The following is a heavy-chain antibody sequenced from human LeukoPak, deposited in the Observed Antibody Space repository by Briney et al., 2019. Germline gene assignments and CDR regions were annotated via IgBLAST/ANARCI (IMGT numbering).Heavy chain of an antibody. CDR2: IRYDGSNK. D-gene: IGHD3-22*01. J-gene: IGHJ4*02. Sequence: GGSLRLSCAASGFTFSNYGMHWVRQAPGKGLEWVAFIRYDGSNKYYADSVKGRFTISRDNSKNTLYLQMNSLRAEDTAVYYCAKDSDYYDSSRSEYFDYWGQGTLVTVSS. CDR3: AKDSDYYDSSRSEYFDY. V-gene: IGHV3-30*02. CDR1: GFTFSNYG.